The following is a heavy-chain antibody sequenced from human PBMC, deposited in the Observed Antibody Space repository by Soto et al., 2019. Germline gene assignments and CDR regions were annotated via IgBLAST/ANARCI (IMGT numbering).Heavy chain of an antibody. D-gene: IGHD3-10*01. CDR1: GFTFSSYS. CDR3: ARDSPLPWFGEASGRRYYYYYYMDV. J-gene: IGHJ6*03. Sequence: GGSLRLSCAASGFTFSSYSMNWVRQAPGKGLEWVSYISSSSTIYYADSVKGRFTISRDNAKNSLYLQMNSLRAEDTAVYYCARDSPLPWFGEASGRRYYYYYYMDVWGKGTTVTVSS. V-gene: IGHV3-48*01. CDR2: ISSSSTI.